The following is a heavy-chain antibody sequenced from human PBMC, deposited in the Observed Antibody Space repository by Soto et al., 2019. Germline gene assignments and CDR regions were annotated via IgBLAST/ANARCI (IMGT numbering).Heavy chain of an antibody. Sequence: QVQLVQSGAEVKKPGSSVKVSCKASGGTLSNYGISWVRQAPGQGLEWMGGIIPVFGTANYAQKFQGRVTITADESTTTVYMDVSSLRSDDTAVYYCARGDATKIVVTTYYGMDVWGQGTKVTVSS. D-gene: IGHD4-17*01. CDR3: ARGDATKIVVTTYYGMDV. J-gene: IGHJ6*02. CDR2: IIPVFGTA. V-gene: IGHV1-69*12. CDR1: GGTLSNYG.